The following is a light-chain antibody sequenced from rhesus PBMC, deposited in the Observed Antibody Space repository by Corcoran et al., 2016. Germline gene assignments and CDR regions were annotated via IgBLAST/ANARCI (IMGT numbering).Light chain of an antibody. CDR3: LQGYSTPYS. Sequence: DIQMTQSPSSLSASVGDRVTITRRASQGISGYLSWYQQNPGKVPKRQIYAASSLESGVPSRFRGSGSGTECTRTISSLQPEDFAAYYCLQGYSTPYSFGQGTKVEIK. CDR1: QGISGY. V-gene: IGKV1-36*02. CDR2: AAS. J-gene: IGKJ2*01.